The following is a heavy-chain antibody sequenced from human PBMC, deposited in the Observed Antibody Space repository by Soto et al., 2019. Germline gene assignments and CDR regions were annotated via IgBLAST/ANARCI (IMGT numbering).Heavy chain of an antibody. D-gene: IGHD3-16*01. CDR3: ARGNDLKSSTFDI. J-gene: IGHJ3*02. V-gene: IGHV4-59*11. CDR2: VYYSGGT. CDR1: GGSLIDHY. Sequence: QVQLQESGPGLLKPSETLSLTCTVSGGSLIDHYWNWIRQTPGKGLHWIGYVYYSGGTNYNPSLKSRVTMSVDTSKNQFSLNLGSVTAADTAVYYCARGNDLKSSTFDIWGQGTMVSVSS.